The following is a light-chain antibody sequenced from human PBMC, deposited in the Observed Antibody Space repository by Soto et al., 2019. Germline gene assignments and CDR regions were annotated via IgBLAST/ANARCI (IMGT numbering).Light chain of an antibody. CDR3: QQFGPSPT. J-gene: IGKJ1*01. Sequence: VLTQSPGTLSLSPGEGATLSCRASQSLSNNYLAWYQHKPGQAPRLLIYGASSRATGIPDRFSGSGSGNAFTLTISRLEPEDFAEYYCQQFGPSPTFGQGTTVEIK. CDR1: QSLSNNY. V-gene: IGKV3-20*01. CDR2: GAS.